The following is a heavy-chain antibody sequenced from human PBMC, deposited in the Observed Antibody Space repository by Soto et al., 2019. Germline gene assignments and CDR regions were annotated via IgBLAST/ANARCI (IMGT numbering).Heavy chain of an antibody. Sequence: GGSLRLSCAASGFTFSSYSMNWVRQAPGKGLEWVSSISSSSSYIYYADSVKGRFTISRDNAKNSLYLQMNSLRAEDTAVYYCARDYDFWSGYYNVDLDYWGQGTLVTVSS. CDR2: ISSSSSYI. J-gene: IGHJ4*02. CDR3: ARDYDFWSGYYNVDLDY. CDR1: GFTFSSYS. D-gene: IGHD3-3*01. V-gene: IGHV3-21*01.